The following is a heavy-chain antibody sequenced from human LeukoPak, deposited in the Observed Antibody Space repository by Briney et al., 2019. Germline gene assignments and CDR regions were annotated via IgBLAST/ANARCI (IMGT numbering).Heavy chain of an antibody. V-gene: IGHV3-23*01. Sequence: PGGSLRLSCAASGFTFSSYVMSWVRQAPGKGLEWVSAISGSGGSTYYADSVKGRFTISRDNSKNTLYLQMNSLRAEDTAVYYCAKDGGYYDSSGYPTPFDYWGQGTLVTVSS. CDR1: GFTFSSYV. CDR3: AKDGGYYDSSGYPTPFDY. CDR2: ISGSGGST. J-gene: IGHJ4*02. D-gene: IGHD3-22*01.